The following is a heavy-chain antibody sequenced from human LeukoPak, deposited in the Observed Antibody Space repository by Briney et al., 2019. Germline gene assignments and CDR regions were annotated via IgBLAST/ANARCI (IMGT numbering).Heavy chain of an antibody. CDR1: GGSISSYY. CDR2: IYTSGST. Sequence: SETLSLTCTVSGGSISSYYWSWLRQPVGKGLEWIGRIYTSGSTNYNPSLKSRVTMSVDTSKNQFSLKLSSVTAADTAVYYCARDWVIANRGPSNAFDIWGQGTMVTVSS. CDR3: ARDWVIANRGPSNAFDI. D-gene: IGHD2-21*01. V-gene: IGHV4-4*07. J-gene: IGHJ3*02.